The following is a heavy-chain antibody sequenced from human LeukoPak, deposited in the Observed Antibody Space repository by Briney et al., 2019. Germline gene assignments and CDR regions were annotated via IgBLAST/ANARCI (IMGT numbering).Heavy chain of an antibody. CDR2: INHSGST. D-gene: IGHD3-22*01. J-gene: IGHJ4*02. Sequence: PSETLSLTCAVYSGSFSGYYWSWIRQPPGKGLEWIGEINHSGSTNYNPSLKSRVTISVDTSKNQFSLKLSSVTAADTAVYYCARGIVALSYWGQGTLDTVSS. CDR3: ARGIVALSY. CDR1: SGSFSGYY. V-gene: IGHV4-34*01.